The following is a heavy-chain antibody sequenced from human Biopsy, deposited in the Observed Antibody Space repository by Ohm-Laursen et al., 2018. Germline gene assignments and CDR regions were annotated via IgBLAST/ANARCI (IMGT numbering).Heavy chain of an antibody. CDR2: INLNSGNA. V-gene: IGHV1-2*02. CDR1: GYTFAGYY. J-gene: IGHJ6*02. CDR3: ARVPAYPSIDGYYGLDL. Sequence: ASVKVSCKASGYTFAGYYLHWVRQAPGHGLEWMGWINLNSGNANYAQSFQGRLTVTRDTSITTAYMELTSLTSDDTAIYYCARVPAYPSIDGYYGLDLWGQGTTVIVSS. D-gene: IGHD2-15*01.